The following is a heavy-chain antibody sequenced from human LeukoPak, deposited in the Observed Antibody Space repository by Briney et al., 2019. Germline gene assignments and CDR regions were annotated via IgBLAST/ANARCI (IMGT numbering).Heavy chain of an antibody. CDR1: GYSISSGCY. CDR2: IYHSGST. Sequence: SETLSLTCTVSGYSISSGCYWGWIRQPPGKGLEWIGSIYHSGSTNYNPSLKSRVTISVDTSKNQFSLKLSSVTAADTAVYYCARLTERYYYFDYWGQGTLVTVSS. V-gene: IGHV4-38-2*02. CDR3: ARLTERYYYFDY. J-gene: IGHJ4*02. D-gene: IGHD1-14*01.